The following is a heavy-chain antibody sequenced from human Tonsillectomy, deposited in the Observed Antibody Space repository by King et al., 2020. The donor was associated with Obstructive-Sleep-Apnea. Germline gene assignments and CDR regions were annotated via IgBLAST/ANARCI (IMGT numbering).Heavy chain of an antibody. Sequence: VQLVESGGGLVQPGGSLRLSCAASGFTFGRYAMSWVRQAPGKGLEWVSAISGSGTSTYYAELVKGRFTSSRDNSKDTLCLQMNSLRAEDTAVYYCVLPAAKSEGFDYWGQGILVTVSS. J-gene: IGHJ4*02. CDR2: ISGSGTST. CDR1: GFTFGRYA. CDR3: VLPAAKSEGFDY. D-gene: IGHD2-2*01. V-gene: IGHV3-23*04.